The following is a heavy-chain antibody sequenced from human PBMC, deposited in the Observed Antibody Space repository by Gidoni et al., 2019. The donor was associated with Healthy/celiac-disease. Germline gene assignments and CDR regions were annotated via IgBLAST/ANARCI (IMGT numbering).Heavy chain of an antibody. CDR3: ASAIYSSSAPFDY. CDR2: ISSSSSYI. D-gene: IGHD6-6*01. Sequence: EVQLVESGGGLVKPGGSLRLSCAASGFTFSSYSRNWVRQAPGKGLEWVSSISSSSSYIYYADSVKGRFTISRDNAKNSLYLQMNSLRAEDTAVYYCASAIYSSSAPFDYWGQGTLVTVSS. J-gene: IGHJ4*02. V-gene: IGHV3-21*01. CDR1: GFTFSSYS.